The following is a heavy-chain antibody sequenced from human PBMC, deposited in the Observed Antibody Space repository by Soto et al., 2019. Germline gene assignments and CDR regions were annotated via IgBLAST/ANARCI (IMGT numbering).Heavy chain of an antibody. V-gene: IGHV5-51*01. CDR1: GYSFSDYY. D-gene: IGHD3-10*01. CDR3: ARLPTILDSGSSTFYGLFAL. J-gene: IGHJ2*01. Sequence: GESLKISCKASGYSFSDYYIGWVRQMSGKGLEWMGIIYPEDSDTTYSPSFQGQVTMSADRSLSTAYLQWTSLRASDTAMYYCARLPTILDSGSSTFYGLFALRGRGYLVT. CDR2: IYPEDSDT.